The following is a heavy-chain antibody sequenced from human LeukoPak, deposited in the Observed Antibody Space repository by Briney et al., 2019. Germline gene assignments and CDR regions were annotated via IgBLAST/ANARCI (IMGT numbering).Heavy chain of an antibody. CDR3: ARRVIGYSSSRPGFDY. D-gene: IGHD6-13*01. V-gene: IGHV4-34*01. CDR2: INHSGST. J-gene: IGHJ4*02. CDR1: GGSFSGYY. Sequence: PSETLSLTCAVYGGSFSGYYWSWIRQPPGKGLEWIGEINHSGSTNYNPSLKSRVTISVDTSKNQFSLKLSSVTAADTAVYYCARRVIGYSSSRPGFDYWGQGTLVTVSS.